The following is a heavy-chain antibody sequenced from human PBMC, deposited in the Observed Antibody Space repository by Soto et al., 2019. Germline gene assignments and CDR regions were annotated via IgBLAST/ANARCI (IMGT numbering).Heavy chain of an antibody. CDR3: ATPGIAVAGVYSVDY. D-gene: IGHD6-19*01. CDR1: GYSFTSYW. V-gene: IGHV5-51*01. CDR2: IYPGDSDT. Sequence: GESLKISCNGSGYSFTSYWIGWVRQMPGKGLEWMGIIYPGDSDTRYSPSFQGQVTISADKSISTAYLQWSSLKASDTAMYYCATPGIAVAGVYSVDYWGQGTLVTVSS. J-gene: IGHJ4*02.